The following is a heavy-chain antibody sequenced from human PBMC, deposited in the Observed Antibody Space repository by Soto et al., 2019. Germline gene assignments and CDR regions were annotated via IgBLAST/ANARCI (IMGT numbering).Heavy chain of an antibody. CDR1: GDIFSRSA. CDR3: ARGSAWYGDT. CDR2: TVPALGRA. J-gene: IGHJ5*02. D-gene: IGHD6-19*01. Sequence: QDQLVQSGAEVKKPGSSVKVSCKATGDIFSRSAISWVRQAPGQGLEWMGATVPALGRADYARTFQDRLTITADESNRTAYMALRRLTFDDTHVYFCARGSAWYGDTWGQGTLITVSS. V-gene: IGHV1-69*11.